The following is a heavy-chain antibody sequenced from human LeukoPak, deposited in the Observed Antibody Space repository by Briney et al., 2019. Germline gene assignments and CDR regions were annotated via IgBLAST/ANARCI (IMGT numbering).Heavy chain of an antibody. J-gene: IGHJ6*02. D-gene: IGHD3-16*01. CDR3: ARQSYDTNHYYYGMDV. CDR2: IDPTDSYI. CDR1: GYSFTKYW. Sequence: GASLKISCKGSGYSFTKYWISWVRQMPGKGLEWMGRIDPTDSYINHSPSFQGHVTISVDKSISTAYLQWSSLKASDTAMYYCARQSYDTNHYYYGMDVWGQGTTVTVSS. V-gene: IGHV5-10-1*01.